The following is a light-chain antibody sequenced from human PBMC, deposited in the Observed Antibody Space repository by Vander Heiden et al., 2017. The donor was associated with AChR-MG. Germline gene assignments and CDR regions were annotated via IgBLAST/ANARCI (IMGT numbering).Light chain of an antibody. CDR3: SSSKSARTRWV. J-gene: IGLJ1*01. CDR1: TSDY. V-gene: IGLV2-14*01. CDR2: EVN. Sequence: QSALTQPASVSVSPGQSITISCTGTTSDYVSWYQQHPGKAPKLVMYEVNNRPSGVSNRFSGSKSGNTASLTISGLQADDGVDYYGSSSKSARTRWVFGAGTKVTVL.